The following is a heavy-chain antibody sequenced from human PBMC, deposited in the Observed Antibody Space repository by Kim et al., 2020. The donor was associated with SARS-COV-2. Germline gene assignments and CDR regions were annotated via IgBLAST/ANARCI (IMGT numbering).Heavy chain of an antibody. CDR3: ARGGGIAAAGTPYYFDY. Sequence: LKSRVTISVDTSKNQFSLKLGSVTAADMAVYYCARGGGIAAAGTPYYFDYWGQGTLVTVSS. D-gene: IGHD6-13*01. J-gene: IGHJ4*02. V-gene: IGHV4-34*01.